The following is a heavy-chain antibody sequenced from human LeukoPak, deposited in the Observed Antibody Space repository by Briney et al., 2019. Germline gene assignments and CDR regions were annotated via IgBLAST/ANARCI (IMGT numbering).Heavy chain of an antibody. CDR3: ARGVQQLPNRYFDY. V-gene: IGHV1-2*02. Sequence: GASVKVSCKASGYTFTNYAISWVRQAPGQGLEWMGWINPNSGGTNYAQKFQGRVTMTRDTSISTAYMELSRLRSDDTAVYYCARGVQQLPNRYFDYWGQGTLVTVSS. J-gene: IGHJ4*02. CDR1: GYTFTNYA. D-gene: IGHD6-13*01. CDR2: INPNSGGT.